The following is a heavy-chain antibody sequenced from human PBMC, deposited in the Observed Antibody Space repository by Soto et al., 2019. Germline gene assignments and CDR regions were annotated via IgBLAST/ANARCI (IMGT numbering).Heavy chain of an antibody. D-gene: IGHD3-9*01. CDR1: GYPITSHC. CDR3: AREMGTWLLNAVLDP. CDR2: LCYSGNT. J-gene: IGHJ5*02. V-gene: IGHV4-59*11. Sequence: PSETLSLTRTVSGYPITSHCWSWIRQPPGRGLQWIGHLCYSGNTNYNPSLKSRVTISGDTSKNQFSLNLSSVTAADTAVYYCAREMGTWLLNAVLDPWGLGTLVTVSS.